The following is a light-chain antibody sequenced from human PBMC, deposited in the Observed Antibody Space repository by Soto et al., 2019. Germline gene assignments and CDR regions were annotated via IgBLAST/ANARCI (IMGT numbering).Light chain of an antibody. Sequence: DIVMTQSPLSLPVTPGEPASISCRSSQSLLHSNGYNYLDWYLQKPGQSPQLLIYLGSHRASGGPDRFSGSGYGTDFTLKISRVEAEDVGVYYYCMQALQAPLTFGQGTKLEIK. CDR1: QSLLHSNGYNY. CDR2: LGS. V-gene: IGKV2-28*01. J-gene: IGKJ2*01. CDR3: MQALQAPLT.